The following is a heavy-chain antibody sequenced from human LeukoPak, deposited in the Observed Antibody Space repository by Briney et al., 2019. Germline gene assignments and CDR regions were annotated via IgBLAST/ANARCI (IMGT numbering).Heavy chain of an antibody. V-gene: IGHV1-69*06. Sequence: ASVKVSCKASGGTFSSYAISWVRQAPGQGLEWMGGIIPIFGTANYAQKFQGRVTITADKSTSTAYMELSSLRSEDTAVYYCARVGRMDSSSMYYFDYWGQGTLVTVSS. CDR3: ARVGRMDSSSMYYFDY. D-gene: IGHD6-13*01. CDR2: IIPIFGTA. CDR1: GGTFSSYA. J-gene: IGHJ4*02.